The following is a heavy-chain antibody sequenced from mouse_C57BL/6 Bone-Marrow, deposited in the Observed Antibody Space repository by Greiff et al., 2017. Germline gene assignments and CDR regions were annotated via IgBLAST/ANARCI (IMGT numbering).Heavy chain of an antibody. J-gene: IGHJ2*01. CDR3: TPDYYGSRGNY. Sequence: EVQLQQSGAELVRPGASVKLSCTASGFNIKDDYMHWVKQRPEQGLEWIGWIDPENGDTEYASKFQGKATITADTSSNTAYLQLSSLTSEDTAVYYCTPDYYGSRGNYWDQGTTLTVSS. D-gene: IGHD1-1*01. CDR1: GFNIKDDY. V-gene: IGHV14-4*01. CDR2: IDPENGDT.